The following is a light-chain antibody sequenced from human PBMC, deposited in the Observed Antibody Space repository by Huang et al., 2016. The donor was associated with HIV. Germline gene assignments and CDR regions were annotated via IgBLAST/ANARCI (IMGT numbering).Light chain of an antibody. CDR1: QSVGNN. CDR2: GAS. V-gene: IGKV3-15*01. Sequence: EIVMTQSPATLSVSPGDRGTLAFRASQSVGNNLAWYQQKPGKAPRLLMYGASTRSTGIPARFRGSGSGTEFTLIISSLQSEDFAVYYCQQYNNWPGTFGQGTKVEIK. J-gene: IGKJ1*01. CDR3: QQYNNWPGT.